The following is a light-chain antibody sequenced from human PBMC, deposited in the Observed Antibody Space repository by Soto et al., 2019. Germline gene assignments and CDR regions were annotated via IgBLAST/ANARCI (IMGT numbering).Light chain of an antibody. V-gene: IGKV1-9*01. CDR3: QHYNSYSEA. J-gene: IGKJ1*01. CDR2: EAS. Sequence: IQLTQSPSSLSASVGDRVTITCRASQGIGSYLAWYQQKPGEAPKLLIYEASTLKSGVPSRFSGSGSGTEFTLTISSLQPDDFATYYCQHYNSYSEAFGQGTKVDI. CDR1: QGIGSY.